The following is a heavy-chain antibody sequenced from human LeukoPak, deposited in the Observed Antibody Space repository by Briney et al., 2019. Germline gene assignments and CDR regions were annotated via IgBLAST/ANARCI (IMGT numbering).Heavy chain of an antibody. CDR2: VIPIFGTA. D-gene: IGHD1-7*01. Sequence: SVKVSCKAPGGTFSSYAISWVRQAPGQGLEWMGGVIPIFGTANYAQKFQGRVTITTDESTSTAYMELGSLRSEDTAVYYCARAGTTKSPHFDYWGQGTLVTVSS. CDR3: ARAGTTKSPHFDY. CDR1: GGTFSSYA. J-gene: IGHJ4*02. V-gene: IGHV1-69*05.